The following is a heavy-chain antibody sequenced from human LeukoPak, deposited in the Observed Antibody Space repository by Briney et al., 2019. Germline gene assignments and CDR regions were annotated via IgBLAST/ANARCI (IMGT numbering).Heavy chain of an antibody. J-gene: IGHJ4*02. CDR2: IYSGGST. CDR1: GFTVSSNY. D-gene: IGHD6-13*01. V-gene: IGHV3-66*01. Sequence: QTGGSLRLSCAASGFTVSSNYMSWVRQAPGKGLEWVSVIYSGGSTYYADSVKGRFTISRDNSKNTLYLQMNSLRAEDTAVYYCARGPTLSFPYSSSWYLHFDYWGQGTLVTVSS. CDR3: ARGPTLSFPYSSSWYLHFDY.